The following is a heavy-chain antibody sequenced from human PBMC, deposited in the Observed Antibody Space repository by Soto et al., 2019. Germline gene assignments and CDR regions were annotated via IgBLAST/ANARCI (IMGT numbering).Heavy chain of an antibody. V-gene: IGHV3-33*01. CDR3: ARDQGGSGWHNEYFQH. J-gene: IGHJ1*01. D-gene: IGHD6-19*01. CDR1: GFTFSSYG. CDR2: IWYDGSNK. Sequence: QVQLVESGGGVVQPGRSLRLSCAASGFTFSSYGMHWVRQAPGKGLEWVAVIWYDGSNKYYADSVKGRFTISRDNSKNTLYLQMNSLRAEDTAVYYCARDQGGSGWHNEYFQHWGQGTLITVSS.